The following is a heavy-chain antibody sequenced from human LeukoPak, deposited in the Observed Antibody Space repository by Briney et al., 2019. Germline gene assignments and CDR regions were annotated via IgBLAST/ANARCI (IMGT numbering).Heavy chain of an antibody. CDR2: LYTGDAT. CDR3: ARSGGISFDH. J-gene: IGHJ4*02. V-gene: IGHV3-66*01. D-gene: IGHD4-23*01. CDR1: GLTVSSNY. Sequence: GGSLRLSCAASGLTVSSNYMTWVRQAPGKGLEWVSILYTGDATDYADSVKGRFTISRDTSKNTLFLQMNSLRAEDTAVYYCARSGGISFDHWGQGTQVTVSS.